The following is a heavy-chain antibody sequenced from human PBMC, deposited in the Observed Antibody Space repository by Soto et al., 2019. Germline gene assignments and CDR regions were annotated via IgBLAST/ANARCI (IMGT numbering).Heavy chain of an antibody. CDR3: ARDGGSWPTYFDY. Sequence: QVQLVESGGGVVKPGRSLRLSCAASGFTFSSYAMHWVRQAPGKGLEWVAVISYDGSNKYYEDSVKGRFTISRDNSKNTLYLQMNSLRAEDTAVYYCARDGGSWPTYFDYWGQGTLVTVSS. CDR1: GFTFSSYA. CDR2: ISYDGSNK. J-gene: IGHJ4*02. D-gene: IGHD6-13*01. V-gene: IGHV3-30-3*01.